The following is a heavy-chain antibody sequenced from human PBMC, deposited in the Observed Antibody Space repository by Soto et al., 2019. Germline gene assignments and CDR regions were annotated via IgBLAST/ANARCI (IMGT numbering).Heavy chain of an antibody. J-gene: IGHJ3*02. V-gene: IGHV3-48*03. CDR3: TKEKAVIHSGYDAFDI. D-gene: IGHD5-12*01. CDR1: GFTFSSYE. CDR2: ISSSSTIT. Sequence: GGSLRLSCAASGFTFSSYEMDWVRQAPGKGLEWVAHISSSSTITYYGDSVKGRFTISRDNADNSLYLQMNSLRAEDTAVYYCTKEKAVIHSGYDAFDIWGRGTMVTVSS.